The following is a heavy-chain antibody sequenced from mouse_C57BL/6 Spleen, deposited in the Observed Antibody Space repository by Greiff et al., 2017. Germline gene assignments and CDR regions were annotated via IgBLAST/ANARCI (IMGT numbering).Heavy chain of an antibody. CDR2: ISNGGGST. Sequence: EVKLMESGGGLVQPGGSLKLSCAASGFTFNDYYMYWVRQTPEKRLEWVAYISNGGGSTYYPDTVKGRFTISRDNAKNTLYLQMSRLKSEDTAMYYCARHTGFAYWGQGTLVTVSA. CDR1: GFTFNDYY. V-gene: IGHV5-12*01. CDR3: ARHTGFAY. J-gene: IGHJ3*01. D-gene: IGHD1-1*01.